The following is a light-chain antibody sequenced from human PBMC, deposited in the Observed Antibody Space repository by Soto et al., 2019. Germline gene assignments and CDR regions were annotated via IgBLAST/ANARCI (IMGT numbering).Light chain of an antibody. J-gene: IGLJ3*02. CDR1: SSDVGGYNY. V-gene: IGLV2-8*01. Sequence: QSALTQPPSASGSPGQSVTISCTGASSDVGGYNYVSWYQQHPGKAPKLMIYEVSKRPSGVSDHFSGSKSGNTASLTVSGLQAEDEADYYCSSYAGSNSGVFGGGTKLTVL. CDR3: SSYAGSNSGV. CDR2: EVS.